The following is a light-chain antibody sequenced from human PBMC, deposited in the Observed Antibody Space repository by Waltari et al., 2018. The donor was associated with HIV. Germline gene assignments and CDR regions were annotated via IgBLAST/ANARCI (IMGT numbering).Light chain of an antibody. J-gene: IGKJ3*01. CDR3: QHLNSFPPFT. Sequence: DIQLTQSLSFLSASVGDRVTITCRASQGISSNLAWYQKKPGQAPTLLIYAASSLPTGVPSKFSGSGSGTEFTLTVRRLQPEDCATYVCQHLNSFPPFTFGPGTTVDVK. CDR1: QGISSN. V-gene: IGKV1-9*01. CDR2: AAS.